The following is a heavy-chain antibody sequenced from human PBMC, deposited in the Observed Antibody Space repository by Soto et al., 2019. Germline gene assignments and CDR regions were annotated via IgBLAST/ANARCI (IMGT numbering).Heavy chain of an antibody. D-gene: IGHD3-3*01. J-gene: IGHJ6*03. V-gene: IGHV1-18*01. CDR1: GYTFTSYG. CDR3: ARDGMRFLEWLLYHYMDV. CDR2: ISAYNGNT. Sequence: GASVKVSCKASGYTFTSYGISWVRQAPGQGLEWMGWISAYNGNTNYAQKLQGRATMTTDTSTSTAYMELRSLRSDDTAVYYCARDGMRFLEWLLYHYMDVWGKGTTVTVSS.